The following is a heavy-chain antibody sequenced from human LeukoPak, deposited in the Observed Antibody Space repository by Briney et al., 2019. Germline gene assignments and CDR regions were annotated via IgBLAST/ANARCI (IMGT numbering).Heavy chain of an antibody. CDR2: VSCFNGDT. D-gene: IGHD6-19*01. J-gene: IGHJ4*02. CDR1: GYTFNHHG. Sequence: ASVKGSCKASGYTFNHHGISWVRQAPGQGLAWMGWVSCFNGDTHYAQEFQGRVTMTTDTSTTTAYMELRSLRSDDTALYYCARDPTNTSGRYAYFDYWGQGTLVTVSS. V-gene: IGHV1-18*01. CDR3: ARDPTNTSGRYAYFDY.